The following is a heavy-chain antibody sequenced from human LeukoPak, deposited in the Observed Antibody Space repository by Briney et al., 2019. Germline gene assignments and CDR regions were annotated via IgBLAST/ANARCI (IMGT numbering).Heavy chain of an antibody. D-gene: IGHD2-2*01. CDR2: ITQTGVGL. Sequence: GGSLRLSCAASGFTFRDYTMNWVRQAPGKGLEWISYITQTGVGLYYADSVKGRFTISRDNAQNSLHLQMNNLRVEDTAVYYCVRDLHYALDYWGPGVLVTVSS. V-gene: IGHV3-48*01. J-gene: IGHJ4*02. CDR3: VRDLHYALDY. CDR1: GFTFRDYT.